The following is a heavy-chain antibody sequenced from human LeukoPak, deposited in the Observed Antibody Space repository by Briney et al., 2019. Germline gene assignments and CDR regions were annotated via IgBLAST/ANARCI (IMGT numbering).Heavy chain of an antibody. J-gene: IGHJ4*02. CDR2: IKQDESEK. Sequence: QSGGSLRLSCAASGFTFSNYWMTWVRQAPGKGLEWVANIKQDESEKYYVDSVKGRFTVSRDNSKNSVYLQINSLRAEDTAMYYCATPVGGVWSFDYWGQGTLVTVSS. D-gene: IGHD2-15*01. CDR1: GFTFSNYW. CDR3: ATPVGGVWSFDY. V-gene: IGHV3-7*01.